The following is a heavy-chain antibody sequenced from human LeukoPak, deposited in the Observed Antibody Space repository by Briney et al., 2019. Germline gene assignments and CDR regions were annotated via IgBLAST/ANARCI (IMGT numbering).Heavy chain of an antibody. CDR1: VYTFTNYD. Sequence: ASVKVSCKTSVYTFTNYDINWVRQATGQGKEWVGWMSPNNGNTGYAQKFQGRVTMTRDTSINTAYMELSSLRSEDTAVYYCASNPPRTGDFNYWGQGALVTVSS. J-gene: IGHJ4*02. D-gene: IGHD7-27*01. V-gene: IGHV1-8*01. CDR2: MSPNNGNT. CDR3: ASNPPRTGDFNY.